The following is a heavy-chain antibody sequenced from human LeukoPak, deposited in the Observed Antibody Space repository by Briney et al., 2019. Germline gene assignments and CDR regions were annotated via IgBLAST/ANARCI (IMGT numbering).Heavy chain of an antibody. CDR1: GYTFTGYY. CDR2: ISSYNGNT. Sequence: ASVKVSCKASGYTFTGYYIHWVRQAPGQGLEWMGWISSYNGNTHYAQKLQGRVTMTTDTSTSTAYMELRSLRSDDTAVYYCARDKPDRAAGHEDYWGQGTLVTVSS. CDR3: ARDKPDRAAGHEDY. J-gene: IGHJ4*02. V-gene: IGHV1-18*04. D-gene: IGHD6-13*01.